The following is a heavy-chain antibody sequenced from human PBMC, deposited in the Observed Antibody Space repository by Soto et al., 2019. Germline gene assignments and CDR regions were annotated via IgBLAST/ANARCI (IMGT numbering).Heavy chain of an antibody. J-gene: IGHJ6*02. Sequence: SETLSLTCTVSGDSISNSDYYWNWIRQSPGKGLEGIASIDYSGSTYYNPSLKSRVVISADTSKNLFSLKLRSGTAAGTALYFCAREGPSSHGLDVGGQGIRV. CDR3: AREGPSSHGLDV. V-gene: IGHV4-30-4*01. CDR2: IDYSGST. CDR1: GDSISNSDYY.